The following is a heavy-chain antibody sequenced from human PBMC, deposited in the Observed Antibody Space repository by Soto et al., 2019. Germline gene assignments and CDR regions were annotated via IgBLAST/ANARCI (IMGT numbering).Heavy chain of an antibody. J-gene: IGHJ5*02. CDR2: IYYSGST. V-gene: IGHV4-30-4*01. D-gene: IGHD2-21*02. Sequence: QVQLQESGPGLVKPSQTLSLTCTVSGGSISSGDYYWSWIRQPPGKGLEWIGYIYYSGSTYYNPSLKSRVTISVDTSTSQFSLKLSSVTAADTAVYYCARAMVVTQNWFDPWGQGTLVTVSS. CDR3: ARAMVVTQNWFDP. CDR1: GGSISSGDYY.